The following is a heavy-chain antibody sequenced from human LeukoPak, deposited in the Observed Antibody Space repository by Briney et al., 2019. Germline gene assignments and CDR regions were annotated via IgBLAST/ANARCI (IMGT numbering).Heavy chain of an antibody. CDR1: GFTFSSHA. D-gene: IGHD6-13*01. V-gene: IGHV3-23*01. CDR3: ARHGSWSFDY. Sequence: AGGSLRLSCAASGFTFSSHAMSWVRQAPGKGLEWVSAITSGSGSNVYYTDSLKGRFTISRDNSKNTQYLQMNSLRAEDTAVYCCARHGSWSFDYWGQGTLVTVSA. J-gene: IGHJ4*02. CDR2: ITSGSGSNV.